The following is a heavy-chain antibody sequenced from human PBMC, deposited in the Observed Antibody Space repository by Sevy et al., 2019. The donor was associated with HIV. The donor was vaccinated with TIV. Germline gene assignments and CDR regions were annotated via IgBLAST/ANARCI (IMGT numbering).Heavy chain of an antibody. D-gene: IGHD2-15*01. V-gene: IGHV3-48*02. CDR1: GFTFSSYS. CDR3: ARDLDASYSIDNYYYGLAV. J-gene: IGHJ6*02. CDR2: HSTGGNII. Sequence: GGSLRLSCEASGFTFSSYSMNWVRRAPGKGLEWLAYHSTGGNIIDYAASAKGRFVISRDNTKRSLSLQMSSLRDEDTAVYFCARDLDASYSIDNYYYGLAVWGQGTTVTVSS.